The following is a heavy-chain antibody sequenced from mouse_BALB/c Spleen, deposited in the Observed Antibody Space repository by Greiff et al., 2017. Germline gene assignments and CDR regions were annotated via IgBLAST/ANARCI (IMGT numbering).Heavy chain of an antibody. Sequence: VQLKESGAELVRSGASVKLSCTASGFNIKDYYMHWVKQRPEQGLEWIGWIDPENGDTEYAPKFQGKATMTADTSSNTAYLQLSSLTSEDTAVYYCNAARATMDYWGQGTSVTVSS. J-gene: IGHJ4*01. CDR2: IDPENGDT. CDR3: NAARATMDY. D-gene: IGHD3-1*01. V-gene: IGHV14-4*02. CDR1: GFNIKDYY.